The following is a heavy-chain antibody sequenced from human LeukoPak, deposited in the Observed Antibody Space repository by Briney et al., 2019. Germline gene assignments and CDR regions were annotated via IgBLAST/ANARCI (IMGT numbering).Heavy chain of an antibody. V-gene: IGHV2-5*01. CDR2: IYWNDDK. J-gene: IGHJ3*02. CDR3: AHSGTVTTPHDAFDI. D-gene: IGHD4-17*01. CDR1: GFSLSTGGVG. Sequence: SGPTLVNPTQTLTLTCTFSGFSLSTGGVGVGWIRQPPGKALEWLALIYWNDDKRYSPSLKSRLTITKDTSKNQVVLTMTNMDPVDTATYYCAHSGTVTTPHDAFDIWGQGTMVTLSS.